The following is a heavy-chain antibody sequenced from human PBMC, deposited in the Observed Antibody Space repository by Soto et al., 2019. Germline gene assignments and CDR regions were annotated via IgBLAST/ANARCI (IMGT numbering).Heavy chain of an antibody. D-gene: IGHD6-13*01. J-gene: IGHJ6*02. V-gene: IGHV3-23*01. CDR1: GFTFSLYG. CDR2: VSASGGNS. Sequence: GGSLRLSCAASGFTFSLYGMSWVRQAPGKGLEWVSTVSASGGNSFYADSVKGRFTISRDNSKNTLYLQMNSLRAEDTAVYYCAKDRSSSSWYIGYYYGMDVWGQGTTVTVSS. CDR3: AKDRSSSSWYIGYYYGMDV.